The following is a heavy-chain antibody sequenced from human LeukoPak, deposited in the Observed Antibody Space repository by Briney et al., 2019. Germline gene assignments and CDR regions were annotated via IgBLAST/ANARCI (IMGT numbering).Heavy chain of an antibody. CDR1: GFTFSDYA. D-gene: IGHD2-15*01. V-gene: IGHV3-30*01. CDR3: VRTDCSGGSCYPNFDY. CDR2: ISYDGTNK. Sequence: GGSLRLSCAASGFTFSDYAVHWVRQAPGKGLEWVVVISYDGTNKYYADSVKGRFTISRDNSINTLYLQMNSLRAEDTAIYYCVRTDCSGGSCYPNFDYWGQGTLVTVSS. J-gene: IGHJ4*02.